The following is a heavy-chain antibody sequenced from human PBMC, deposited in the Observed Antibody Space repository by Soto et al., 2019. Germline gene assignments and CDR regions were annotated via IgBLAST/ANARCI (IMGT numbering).Heavy chain of an antibody. CDR1: GYTFTSYY. D-gene: IGHD2-15*01. J-gene: IGHJ5*02. CDR3: ARGDCSGGSCYTGGFWFDP. V-gene: IGHV1-46*01. Sequence: QVQLVQSGAEVKKPGASVKVSCKASGYTFTSYYMHWVRQAPGQGLEWMGIINPSGGSTSYAQKFQGGVTMPRDTSTSTVYMELSSLRSEDTAVYYCARGDCSGGSCYTGGFWFDPWGQGTLVTVSS. CDR2: INPSGGST.